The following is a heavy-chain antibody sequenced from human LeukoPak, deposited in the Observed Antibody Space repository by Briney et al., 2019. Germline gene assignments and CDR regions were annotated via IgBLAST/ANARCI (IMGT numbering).Heavy chain of an antibody. CDR3: ASWDGSHSSGWYDF. V-gene: IGHV3-23*01. D-gene: IGHD3-22*01. J-gene: IGHJ5*01. Sequence: GGSLRLSCAASGFTFSSYAMSWVRQAPGKGLEWVSHVSRDDDYVFYADSVNGRFTISRDNSKNTLYLQMNSLRSEDTAVYYCASWDGSHSSGWYDFWGQGTLVTVSS. CDR1: GFTFSSYA. CDR2: VSRDDDYV.